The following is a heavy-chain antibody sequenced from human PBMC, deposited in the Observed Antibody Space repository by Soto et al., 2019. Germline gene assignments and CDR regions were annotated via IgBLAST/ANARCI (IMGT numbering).Heavy chain of an antibody. CDR2: IYWDDDK. V-gene: IGHV2-5*02. J-gene: IGHJ4*02. CDR3: AHLPLGYGVLFDY. Sequence: QITLKESGPTLVKPTQTLTLTCTLSGFSLSTSGVGVGWIRQPPGKALEWLALIYWDDDKRYSPSLKNRLTITKDTSKSQVVRTMTNLDPGDTDTDYFAHLPLGYGVLFDYWGQGTLVTVSS. CDR1: GFSLSTSGVG. D-gene: IGHD4-17*01.